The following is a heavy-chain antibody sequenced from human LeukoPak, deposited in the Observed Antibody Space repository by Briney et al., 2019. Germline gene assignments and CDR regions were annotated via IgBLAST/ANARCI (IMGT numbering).Heavy chain of an antibody. D-gene: IGHD3-22*01. Sequence: TGGSLRLSCAASGFTFSSYGMHWVRQAPGKGLEWVAVISYDGSNKYYADSVKGRFTISRDNSKNTLYLQMNSLRAEDTAVYYCAKDPTMIVVVRFAAFDIWGQGQWSPSLQ. CDR3: AKDPTMIVVVRFAAFDI. V-gene: IGHV3-30*18. J-gene: IGHJ3*02. CDR2: ISYDGSNK. CDR1: GFTFSSYG.